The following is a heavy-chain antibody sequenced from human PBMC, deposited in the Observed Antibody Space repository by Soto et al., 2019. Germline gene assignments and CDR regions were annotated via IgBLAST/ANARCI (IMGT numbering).Heavy chain of an antibody. J-gene: IGHJ5*02. CDR2: VYHSGST. CDR3: ARDSGWFDP. V-gene: IGHV4-39*01. CDR1: GGSIRTTNYF. Sequence: PSETLSLNCSVSGGSIRTTNYFWAWIRQPPGKGLEWIASVYHSGSTYYNPSLKSRVTVSVDPSKNQFALTLSSASAADTALYYCARDSGWFDPWGQGTLVTVSS.